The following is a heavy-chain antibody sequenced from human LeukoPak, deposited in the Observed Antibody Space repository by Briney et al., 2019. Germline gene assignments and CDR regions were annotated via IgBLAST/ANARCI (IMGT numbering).Heavy chain of an antibody. J-gene: IGHJ5*02. CDR1: GFTFSSYV. D-gene: IGHD3-22*01. V-gene: IGHV3-30*02. CDR3: AKGLYYDRVGWFDP. CDR2: IRYDGSNK. Sequence: GGSLRLSCAASGFTFSSYVMHWVRQAPGKGLEWVAFIRYDGSNKYYADSVKGRFTISRDNSKNSLYLQMNSLRTEDTALYYCAKGLYYDRVGWFDPWGQGTLVTVSS.